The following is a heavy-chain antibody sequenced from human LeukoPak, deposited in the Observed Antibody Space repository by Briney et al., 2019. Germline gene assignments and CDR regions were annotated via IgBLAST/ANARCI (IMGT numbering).Heavy chain of an antibody. V-gene: IGHV3-48*04. J-gene: IGHJ3*02. CDR2: ISSSSGTI. D-gene: IGHD1-7*01. CDR1: GFTFSSYS. CDR3: ARDYGGWNSGSASDI. Sequence: SGGSLRLSCAASGFTFSSYSMNWVRQAPGKGLEWVSYISSSSGTIYYADSVKGRFTISRDNAKNSLYLQMNSLRAEDTAVYYCARDYGGWNSGSASDIWGQGTMVTVSS.